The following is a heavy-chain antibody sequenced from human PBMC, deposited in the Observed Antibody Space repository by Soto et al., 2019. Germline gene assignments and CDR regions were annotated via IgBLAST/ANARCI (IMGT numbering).Heavy chain of an antibody. CDR1: GGAISRYY. V-gene: IGHV4-59*01. CDR2: IYYSGST. D-gene: IGHD1-7*01. CDR3: ARGATGTKYGVSDY. Sequence: SETLSRTGTVAGGAISRYYWSWIRQPPGKGLEWIGYIYYSGSTNYNPSLKSRVTISVDTSKNQFSLKLSSVPAADTAVYYCARGATGTKYGVSDYWGQGTLVTVSS. J-gene: IGHJ4*02.